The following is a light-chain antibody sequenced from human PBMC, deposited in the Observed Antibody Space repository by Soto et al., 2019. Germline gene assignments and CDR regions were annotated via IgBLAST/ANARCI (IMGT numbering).Light chain of an antibody. V-gene: IGLV7-43*01. CDR2: SAS. J-gene: IGLJ1*01. Sequence: QAVVTQEPSLTVSPGGTVTLTCASSTGAVTSTYHPNWFQQKPGQAPRALIYSASYKHSWTPARFSGSLLGGKAALTLSGVQPEDEAEYYCLLYYGGARVFGSGTKVTVL. CDR3: LLYYGGARV. CDR1: TGAVTSTYH.